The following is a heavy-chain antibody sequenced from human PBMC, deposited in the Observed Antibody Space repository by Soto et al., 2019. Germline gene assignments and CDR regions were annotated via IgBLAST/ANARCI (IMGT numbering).Heavy chain of an antibody. V-gene: IGHV1-8*01. Sequence: QVQLVQSGAEVKKPGASVRVSCEAFGYTFTSYDINWVRQATGQGPEWMGWMSPNSGNTGYAQKFQGRVTMTRDTSIRTAYMELSSLTSEDTAVYYCARGEWELVDWGQGTLVTVSS. CDR3: ARGEWELVD. J-gene: IGHJ4*02. D-gene: IGHD1-26*01. CDR2: MSPNSGNT. CDR1: GYTFTSYD.